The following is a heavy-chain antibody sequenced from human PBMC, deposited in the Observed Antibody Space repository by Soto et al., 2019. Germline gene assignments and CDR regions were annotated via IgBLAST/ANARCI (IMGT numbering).Heavy chain of an antibody. V-gene: IGHV3-7*03. CDR3: ARESRVTLVAGRSLYYFDY. Sequence: EVQLVESGGGLVQPGGSLRLSCAASGFTFSSYWMSCVRQAPGKGLEWVANIKQDGSEKYYVDSVKGRFTISRDNAKNSLYLQMNGLRAEDTAVYYCARESRVTLVAGRSLYYFDYWGQGTLVTGSS. CDR1: GFTFSSYW. CDR2: IKQDGSEK. D-gene: IGHD6-19*01. J-gene: IGHJ4*02.